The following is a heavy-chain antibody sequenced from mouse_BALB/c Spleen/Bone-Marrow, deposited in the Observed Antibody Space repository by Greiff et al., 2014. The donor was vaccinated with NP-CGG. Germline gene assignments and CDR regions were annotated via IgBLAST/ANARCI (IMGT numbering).Heavy chain of an antibody. CDR1: GYAFTNYL. J-gene: IGHJ2*01. CDR3: ARIDY. CDR2: ISPGGGGT. Sequence: VQLQQSGAELVRPGTSVKVSCKASGYAFTNYLIEWVKQRPGQGLEWIGVISPGGGGTNYNEKFKGKATLTADKSSSTAYMQLRKLTSDDSAVYFCARIDYWGQGTTLTVSS. V-gene: IGHV1-54*01.